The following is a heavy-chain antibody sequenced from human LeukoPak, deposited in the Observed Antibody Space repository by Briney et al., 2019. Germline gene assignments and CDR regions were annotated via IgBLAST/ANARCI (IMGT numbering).Heavy chain of an antibody. V-gene: IGHV1-46*01. J-gene: IGHJ4*02. Sequence: GASVKVSCKASGYTFTSYYMHLVPQAPGQGLEWMGIINPSGGSTSYAQKCQGRVTMTTDTSTSTVYMELSRLRSEDTAVYYCARDRYYYDSSGYIRGISFDYWGQGTLVTVSS. CDR1: GYTFTSYY. D-gene: IGHD3-22*01. CDR2: INPSGGST. CDR3: ARDRYYYDSSGYIRGISFDY.